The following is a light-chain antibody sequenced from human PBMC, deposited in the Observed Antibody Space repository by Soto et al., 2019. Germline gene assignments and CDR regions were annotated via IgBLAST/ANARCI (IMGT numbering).Light chain of an antibody. CDR3: LLYYGIWV. J-gene: IGLJ3*02. V-gene: IGLV7-43*01. CDR2: STS. CDR1: TGAVTSGYF. Sequence: QTVVTQEPSVAVSPGGTVTLTCASSTGAVTSGYFASWFQQKPGQAPRPLIYSTSNKHSWTPARFSGSLLGGKAALTLSGVQPEDEAGYYCLLYYGIWVFGGGTKVTVL.